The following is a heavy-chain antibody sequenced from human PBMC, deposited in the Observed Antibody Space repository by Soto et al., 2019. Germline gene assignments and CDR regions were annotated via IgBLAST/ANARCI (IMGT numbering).Heavy chain of an antibody. D-gene: IGHD6-13*01. CDR2: ISWNSGSI. CDR1: GFTFDDYA. J-gene: IGHJ4*02. V-gene: IGHV3-9*01. Sequence: SLRLACAASGFTFDDYAMHWVRQAPGKGLEWVSGISWNSGSIGYADSVKGRFTISRDNAKNSLYLQMNSLRAEDTALYYCVKGYSSSWYVWFDYWGQGTLVTAPQ. CDR3: VKGYSSSWYVWFDY.